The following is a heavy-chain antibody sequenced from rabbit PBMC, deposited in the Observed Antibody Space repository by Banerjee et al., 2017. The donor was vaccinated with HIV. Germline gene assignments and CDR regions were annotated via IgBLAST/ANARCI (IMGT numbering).Heavy chain of an antibody. Sequence: QSLEESGGDLVKPGASLTLTCTASGFTLSSSYWICWGRQAPGKGLEWIACIYNGDGDTYYAIWAKGRFTISKTSSTTGTLQMTSLTAADTATYFCANGGSSYYYAFNLWGQGTLVTGS. V-gene: IGHV1S40*01. CDR2: IYNGDGDT. CDR3: ANGGSSYYYAFNL. D-gene: IGHD8-1*01. J-gene: IGHJ4*01. CDR1: GFTLSSSYW.